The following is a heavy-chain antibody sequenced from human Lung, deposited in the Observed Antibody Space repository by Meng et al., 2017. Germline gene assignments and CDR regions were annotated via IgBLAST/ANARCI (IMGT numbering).Heavy chain of an antibody. J-gene: IGHJ4*02. CDR2: LIDVFDKT. Sequence: QVQVVQSGAEVKTPGSSVKVACKTSGVSFSTHTVSWVRQAPGQGLGWRGGLIDVFDKTKAAPRFQDRVTITADESTSTAYMELSSLTFDDTAVYFCARGRRNEPLFDYWGQGTLVTVSS. CDR1: GVSFSTHT. V-gene: IGHV1-69*13. D-gene: IGHD1-14*01. CDR3: ARGRRNEPLFDY.